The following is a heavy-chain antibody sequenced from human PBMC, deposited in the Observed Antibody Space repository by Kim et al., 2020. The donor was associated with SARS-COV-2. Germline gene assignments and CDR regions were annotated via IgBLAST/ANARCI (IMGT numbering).Heavy chain of an antibody. Sequence: DGSTFCVDPVKGRFTVSRDNSKNTLYLQMNSLRAEDTAVYYCAINWNADYWGQGTLVTVSS. V-gene: IGHV3-23*01. J-gene: IGHJ4*02. D-gene: IGHD1-1*01. CDR3: AINWNADY. CDR2: DGST.